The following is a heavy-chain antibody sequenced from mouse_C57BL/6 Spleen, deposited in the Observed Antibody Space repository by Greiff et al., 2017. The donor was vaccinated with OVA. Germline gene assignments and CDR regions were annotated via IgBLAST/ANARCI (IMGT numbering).Heavy chain of an antibody. CDR2: INPKNGGT. J-gene: IGHJ2*01. V-gene: IGHV1-18*01. Sequence: VQLQQSGPELVKPGASVKIPCKASGYTFTDYNMDWVKQSHGKSLEWIGYINPKNGGTIYNQKFKGKATLTVDKSSSTAYMELRSLTSEDTAVYYCARPFTTGYFDDWGKGTTLTVSS. D-gene: IGHD2-12*01. CDR3: ARPFTTGYFDD. CDR1: GYTFTDYN.